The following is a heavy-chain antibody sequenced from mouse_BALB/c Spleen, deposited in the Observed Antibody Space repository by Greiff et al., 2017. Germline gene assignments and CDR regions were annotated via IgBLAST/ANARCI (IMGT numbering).Heavy chain of an antibody. J-gene: IGHJ3*01. CDR3: AREFYYGNCGGFAY. D-gene: IGHD2-1*01. Sequence: QVQLKESGPGLVAPSQSLSITCTVSGFSFTSYGVHWVRQPPGKGLEWLGVIWAGGSTNYNSALMSRLSISKDNSKSQVFLKMNSLQTDDTAMYYCAREFYYGNCGGFAYWGQGTLVTVSA. V-gene: IGHV2-9*02. CDR2: IWAGGST. CDR1: GFSFTSYG.